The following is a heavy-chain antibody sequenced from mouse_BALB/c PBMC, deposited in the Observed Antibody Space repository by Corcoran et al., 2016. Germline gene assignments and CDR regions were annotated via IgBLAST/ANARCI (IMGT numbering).Heavy chain of an antibody. CDR3: ASGNYFDY. D-gene: IGHD1-1*02. CDR2: INTYTGEP. V-gene: IGHV9-1*02. Sequence: IQLVQSGPELKKPGETVKISCKASGYTFTNYGMNWVKQAPGKGLKWMGWINTYTGEPTYADDFKGRFAFSLETSASTAYLQINNLKNEDMATYFCASGNYFDYWGQGTTLTVSS. CDR1: GYTFTNYG. J-gene: IGHJ2*01.